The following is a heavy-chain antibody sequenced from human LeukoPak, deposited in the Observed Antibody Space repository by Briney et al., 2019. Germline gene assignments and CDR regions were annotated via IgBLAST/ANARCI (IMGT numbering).Heavy chain of an antibody. D-gene: IGHD4-17*01. V-gene: IGHV3-33*01. J-gene: IGHJ5*02. CDR1: GFAFSSYG. Sequence: PGRSLRLSCAASGFAFSSYGMHWVRQAPGKGLEWVAVIWYDGSNKYYADSVKGRFTISRDNSKNTLYLQMNSQRAEDTAVYYCARDGVDYGDYGPRWFDPWGQGTLVTVSS. CDR3: ARDGVDYGDYGPRWFDP. CDR2: IWYDGSNK.